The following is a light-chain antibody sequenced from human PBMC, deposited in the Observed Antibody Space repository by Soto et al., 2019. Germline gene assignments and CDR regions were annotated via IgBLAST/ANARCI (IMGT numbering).Light chain of an antibody. CDR3: QQYNSYPLT. Sequence: DIQMTQSPSTLSASVGDRVTIICRASQSISSWLAWYQQKPGKAPKLLIYKASSLESGVPSRFSGSGSGTEFTLTISSLQPDDFATCYCQQYNSYPLTFGQGTRLEIK. V-gene: IGKV1-5*03. J-gene: IGKJ5*01. CDR2: KAS. CDR1: QSISSW.